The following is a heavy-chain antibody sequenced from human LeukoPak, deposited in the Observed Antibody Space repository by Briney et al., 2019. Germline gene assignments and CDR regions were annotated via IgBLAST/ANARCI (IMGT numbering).Heavy chain of an antibody. D-gene: IGHD6-13*01. Sequence: SETLSLTCAIYGGSFSGYYWSWIRQPPGKGLEWIGEINHSGSTNYNPSLKSRVTISVDTSKNQFSLKLSSVTAADTAVYYCARAFYSSSWYFDYWGQGTLVTVSS. CDR1: GGSFSGYY. J-gene: IGHJ4*02. CDR3: ARAFYSSSWYFDY. V-gene: IGHV4-34*01. CDR2: INHSGST.